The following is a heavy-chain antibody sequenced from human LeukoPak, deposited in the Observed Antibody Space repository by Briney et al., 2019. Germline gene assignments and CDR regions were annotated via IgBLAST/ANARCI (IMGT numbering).Heavy chain of an antibody. V-gene: IGHV3-21*01. D-gene: IGHD6-13*01. J-gene: IGHJ4*02. CDR1: GFTFSSYN. CDR3: ARDTGGNQQLVRGVDY. CDR2: ISSSSSYI. Sequence: SGGSLRLSCAASGFTFSSYNMNWVRQAPGKGLEWVSSISSSSSYIYYADSVKGRFTISRDNAKNSLYLQMNSLRAEDTAVYYCARDTGGNQQLVRGVDYWGQGTLVTVSS.